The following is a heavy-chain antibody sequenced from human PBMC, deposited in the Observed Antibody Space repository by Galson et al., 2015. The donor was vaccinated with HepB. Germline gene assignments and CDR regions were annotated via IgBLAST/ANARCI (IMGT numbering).Heavy chain of an antibody. CDR2: ISSSGSTI. CDR1: GFTFSSYE. Sequence: SLRLSCAASGFTFSSYEMNWVRQAPGEGLEWVSYISSSGSTIYYADSVKGRFTISRDNAKNSLYLQMNSLRAEDTAVYYCARDRLRWSWYFDLWGRGTLVTVSS. D-gene: IGHD4-23*01. V-gene: IGHV3-48*03. J-gene: IGHJ2*01. CDR3: ARDRLRWSWYFDL.